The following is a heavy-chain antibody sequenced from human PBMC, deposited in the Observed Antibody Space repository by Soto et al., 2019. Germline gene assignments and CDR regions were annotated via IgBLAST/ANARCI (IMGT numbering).Heavy chain of an antibody. CDR3: ARGASGAFYHDS. V-gene: IGHV3-74*01. J-gene: IGHJ4*02. CDR1: GFTFNNYW. Sequence: GGPLRLSCADCGFTFNNYWIHWVRQAPGEGLVWVSRINADGSTTNYADSVKGRFASSRDNAKNMLYLQMNSLRGEDTAVYYCARGASGAFYHDSWGQGTLVTVSS. D-gene: IGHD2-2*01. CDR2: INADGSTT.